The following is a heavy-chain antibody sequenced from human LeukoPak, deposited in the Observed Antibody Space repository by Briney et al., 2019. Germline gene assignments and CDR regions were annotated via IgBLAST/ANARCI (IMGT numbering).Heavy chain of an antibody. V-gene: IGHV3-30-3*01. CDR1: GFTFSSYA. J-gene: IGHJ4*02. CDR2: ISYDGSNK. CDR3: ARDPFPSYGSGSYFDY. D-gene: IGHD3-10*01. Sequence: GGSLRLSCAASGFTFSSYAMHWVRQAPGKGLEWVAVISYDGSNKYYADSVKGRFTISRDNSKNTLYLQMNNLRAEDTAVYYCARDPFPSYGSGSYFDYWGQGTLVTVSS.